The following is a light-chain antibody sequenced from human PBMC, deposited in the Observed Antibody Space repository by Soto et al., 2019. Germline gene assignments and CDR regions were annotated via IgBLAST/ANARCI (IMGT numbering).Light chain of an antibody. CDR3: QQYGSSPVT. CDR1: QSVSSK. Sequence: EIVLTQSPVTLSLSPAERATLSCMASQSVSSKLAWYQQKPGQAPRLLIYADSNRATGIPARFSGSGSGRDFTLTISRLEPEDFAVYYCQQYGSSPVTFGQGTKVDI. V-gene: IGKV3-20*01. J-gene: IGKJ1*01. CDR2: ADS.